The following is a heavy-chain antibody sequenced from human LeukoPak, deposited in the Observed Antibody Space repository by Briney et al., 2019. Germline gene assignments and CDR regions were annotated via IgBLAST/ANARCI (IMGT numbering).Heavy chain of an antibody. V-gene: IGHV4-59*08. CDR1: GGSISIYY. D-gene: IGHD3-3*01. Sequence: SETLSLTCTVSGGSISIYYWSWIRQPPGKGLEWIGYIYYSGSTNYNPSLKSRVTISVDTSKNQFSLKLSSVTAADTAVYYCARHSVTIFGVVGINWFDPWGQGTLVTVSS. CDR3: ARHSVTIFGVVGINWFDP. CDR2: IYYSGST. J-gene: IGHJ5*02.